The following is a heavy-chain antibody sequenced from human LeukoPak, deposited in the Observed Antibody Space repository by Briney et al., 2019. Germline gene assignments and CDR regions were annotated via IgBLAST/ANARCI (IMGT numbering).Heavy chain of an antibody. CDR2: IYYSGST. CDR3: ARHSTAMVTYFDY. CDR1: GGSISSYY. Sequence: KTSETLSLTCTVSGGSISSYYWSWIRQPPGKGLEWIGYIYYSGSTNYNPSLKSRVTISVDTSKNQFSLKLSSVTAADTAVYYCARHSTAMVTYFDYWGQGTLVTVSS. D-gene: IGHD5-18*01. J-gene: IGHJ4*02. V-gene: IGHV4-59*08.